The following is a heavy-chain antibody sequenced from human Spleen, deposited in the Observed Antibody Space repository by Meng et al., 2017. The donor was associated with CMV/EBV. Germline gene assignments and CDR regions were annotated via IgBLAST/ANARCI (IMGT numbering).Heavy chain of an antibody. CDR2: INPNSGGT. D-gene: IGHD3-9*01. CDR3: ARRDSDRYYYGMDV. CDR1: GYTFTAYH. J-gene: IGHJ6*02. V-gene: IGHV1-2*02. Sequence: ASVKVSCKASGYTFTAYHMHWVRQAPGQGLEWMGWINPNSGGTDYAQKFQGRVTMTRDTSTTTAYMEVTSLRSDDTAVYFCARRDSDRYYYGMDVWGHGTTVTVSS.